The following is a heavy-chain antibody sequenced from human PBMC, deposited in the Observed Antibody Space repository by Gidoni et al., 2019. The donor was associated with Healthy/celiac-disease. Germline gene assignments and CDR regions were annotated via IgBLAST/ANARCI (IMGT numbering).Heavy chain of an antibody. Sequence: QVQLVQSGAEVKKPGSSVKVSCKASGGTFSSYAISWVRQAPGQGLEWMGRIIPILGIANYAQKFQGRVTITADKSTSTAYMELSSLRSEDTAVYYCARAPFVEMATITFFAFDYWGQGTLVTVSS. CDR3: ARAPFVEMATITFFAFDY. D-gene: IGHD5-12*01. CDR1: GGTFSSYA. CDR2: IIPILGIA. J-gene: IGHJ4*02. V-gene: IGHV1-69*04.